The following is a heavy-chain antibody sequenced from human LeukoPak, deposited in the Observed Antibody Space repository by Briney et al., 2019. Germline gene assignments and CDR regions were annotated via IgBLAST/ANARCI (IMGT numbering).Heavy chain of an antibody. D-gene: IGHD4-17*01. V-gene: IGHV3-23*01. Sequence: GGSLRLSCAASGFTFSSYAMSWVRQAPGKGLEWVSAISGSGGSTYYADSVKGRFTISRDNSKNTLYLQMNSLKTEDTAVYYCTTDGSDYGDYVYVPPFDYWGQGTLVTVSS. CDR1: GFTFSSYA. J-gene: IGHJ4*02. CDR3: TTDGSDYGDYVYVPPFDY. CDR2: ISGSGGST.